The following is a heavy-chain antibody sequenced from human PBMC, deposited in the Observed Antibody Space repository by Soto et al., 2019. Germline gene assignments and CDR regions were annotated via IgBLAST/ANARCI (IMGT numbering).Heavy chain of an antibody. D-gene: IGHD6-13*01. J-gene: IGHJ5*02. CDR3: ARGRKRGAAAGTRWFDP. CDR1: GGSFSGYY. Sequence: QVQLQQWGAGLLKPSETLSLTCAVYGGSFSGYYWSWIRQPPGKGLEWIGEINHSGSTNYTPSLKSRVTISVDTSKNQFSLKLSSVTAADTAVYYCARGRKRGAAAGTRWFDPWGQGTLVTVSS. V-gene: IGHV4-34*01. CDR2: INHSGST.